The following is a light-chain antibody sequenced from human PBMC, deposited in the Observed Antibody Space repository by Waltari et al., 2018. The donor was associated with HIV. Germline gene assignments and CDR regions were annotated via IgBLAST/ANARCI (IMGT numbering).Light chain of an antibody. J-gene: IGLJ1*01. Sequence: QYVLPQPTSASGTPGQRVTIHCSACSSNTGSLSVFWYQHLPGTAPKLLIYRNNQRPSGVPDRFSGSKSGTSASLAISGLRSEDEADYYCAAWGDSLTSFVFGTGTKVTVL. CDR1: SSNTGSLS. CDR3: AAWGDSLTSFV. V-gene: IGLV1-47*01. CDR2: RNN.